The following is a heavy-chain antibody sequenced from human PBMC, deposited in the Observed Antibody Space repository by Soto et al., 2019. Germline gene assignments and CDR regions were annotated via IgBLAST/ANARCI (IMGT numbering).Heavy chain of an antibody. D-gene: IGHD3-22*01. CDR1: GFTFSDYH. CDR3: ARDENYSDSSGYYGPWFDY. V-gene: IGHV3-11*06. J-gene: IGHJ4*02. Sequence: QVQLVESGGGLVKPGGSLRLSCAASGFTFSDYHMSWIRQAPGKGLEWVSYISGSSSYTNSADSVRGRFTISRDNAKNSLYLQMNSVRAEDTAVYYCARDENYSDSSGYYGPWFDYWGQGTLVTVSS. CDR2: ISGSSSYT.